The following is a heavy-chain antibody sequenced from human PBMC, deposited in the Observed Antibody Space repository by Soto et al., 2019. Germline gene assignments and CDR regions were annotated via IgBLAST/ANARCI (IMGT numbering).Heavy chain of an antibody. Sequence: QLQLQESGPGLVKPSQTLSLTCAVSGGSINSGGYSWSWIRQPPGKGLEWIGYIYHSGSTYYNPSLKSRVTISVDRTKNQFSLKLSSVTAADTAVYYCAAGGGLPRYYWGQGTLFTVSS. V-gene: IGHV4-30-2*01. CDR3: AAGGGLPRYY. D-gene: IGHD5-12*01. J-gene: IGHJ4*02. CDR1: GGSINSGGYS. CDR2: IYHSGST.